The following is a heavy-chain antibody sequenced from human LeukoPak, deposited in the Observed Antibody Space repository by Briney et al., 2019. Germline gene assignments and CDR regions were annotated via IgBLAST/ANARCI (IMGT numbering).Heavy chain of an antibody. CDR2: ISSSSSYT. Sequence: GGSLRLSCAASGFTFSDYYMSWIRRAPGKGLEWVSYISSSSSYTNYADSVKGRFTISRDNAKNSLYLQMNSLRAEDTAVYYCARDLGGYGDYGGDWFDPWGQGTLVTVSS. V-gene: IGHV3-11*05. J-gene: IGHJ5*02. D-gene: IGHD4-17*01. CDR3: ARDLGGYGDYGGDWFDP. CDR1: GFTFSDYY.